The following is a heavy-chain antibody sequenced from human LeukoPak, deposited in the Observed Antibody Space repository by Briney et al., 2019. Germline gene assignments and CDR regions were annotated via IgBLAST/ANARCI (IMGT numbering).Heavy chain of an antibody. CDR2: IGGSGGST. CDR1: GFTFSSYA. J-gene: IGHJ4*02. Sequence: PGGSLRLSCAASGFTFSSYAMSWVRQAPGKGLEWVSAIGGSGGSTYYADSVKGRFTISRDNSKNTLYLQMNSLRAEDTAVYYCAKDGEADCSSTSCYAYWGQGTLVTVSS. V-gene: IGHV3-23*01. D-gene: IGHD2-2*01. CDR3: AKDGEADCSSTSCYAY.